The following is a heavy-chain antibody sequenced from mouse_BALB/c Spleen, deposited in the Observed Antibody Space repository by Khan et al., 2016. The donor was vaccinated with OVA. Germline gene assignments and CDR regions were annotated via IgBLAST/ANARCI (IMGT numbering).Heavy chain of an antibody. Sequence: EVMLVESGGGLVKPGGSLKLSCAASGFTFSNYAMSWVRQTPEKRLEWVATISSGGSYTYYPDSVQGRFTISRDNAKNTLYLQMSSLRSEDTAIYYWARELVTTVVATPFAYWGQGTLVTVSA. D-gene: IGHD1-1*01. CDR1: GFTFSNYA. CDR2: ISSGGSYT. J-gene: IGHJ3*01. CDR3: ARELVTTVVATPFAY. V-gene: IGHV5-9-1*01.